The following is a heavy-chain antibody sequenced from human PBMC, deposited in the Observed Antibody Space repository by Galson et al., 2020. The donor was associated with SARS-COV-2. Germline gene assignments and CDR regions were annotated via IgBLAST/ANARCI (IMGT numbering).Heavy chain of an antibody. D-gene: IGHD6-13*01. J-gene: IGHJ4*02. CDR1: GGSISSSSDY. V-gene: IGHV4-39*02. Sequence: SETLSLTCTVSGGSISSSSDYWVWIRQPPGKGLEWIGSIYFSGTTYYTPSLKSRVTISIDRSKSQFSLKVASVTAADTAVYYCARGFQQLDYWGQGTLVTVSS. CDR2: IYFSGTT. CDR3: ARGFQQLDY.